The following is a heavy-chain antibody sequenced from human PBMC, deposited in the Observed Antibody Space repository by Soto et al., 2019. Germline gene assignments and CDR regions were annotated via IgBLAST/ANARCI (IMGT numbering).Heavy chain of an antibody. D-gene: IGHD4-17*01. CDR1: GGSISSGGYY. CDR3: ARRSPGDYDTNYYYYYMDV. V-gene: IGHV4-61*08. Sequence: PSETLSLTCTVSGGSISSGGYYWSWIRQHPGKGLEWIGYIYYSGSTNYNPSLKSRVTISVDTSKNQFSLKLSSVTAADTAVYYCARRSPGDYDTNYYYYYMDVWGKGTTVTVPS. CDR2: IYYSGST. J-gene: IGHJ6*03.